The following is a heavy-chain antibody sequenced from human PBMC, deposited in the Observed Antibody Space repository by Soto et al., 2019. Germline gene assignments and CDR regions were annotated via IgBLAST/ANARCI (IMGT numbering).Heavy chain of an antibody. J-gene: IGHJ4*02. CDR3: ARRHGSCFDY. Sequence: SETLSLTCTVSGGSISSYYWSWIRQPPGKGLEWIGYIYYSGSTNYNPSLRSRVTISVDTSKNQFSLKLSSVTAADTAVYYCARRHGSCFDYWGQGTLVTVSS. V-gene: IGHV4-59*08. CDR1: GGSISSYY. CDR2: IYYSGST.